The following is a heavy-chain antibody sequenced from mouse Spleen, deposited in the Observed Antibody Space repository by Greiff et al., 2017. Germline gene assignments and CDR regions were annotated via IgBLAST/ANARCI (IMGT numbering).Heavy chain of an antibody. CDR2: IYPGDGDT. CDR3: ASSNWEGYFDY. V-gene: IGHV1-82*01. J-gene: IGHJ2*01. CDR1: GYAFSSSW. Sequence: VQLQQSGPELVKPGASVKISCKASGYAFSSSWMNWVKQRPGKGLEWIGRIYPGDGDTNYNGKFKGKATLTADKSSSTAYMQLSSLTSEDSAVYFCASSNWEGYFDYWGQGTTLTVSS. D-gene: IGHD4-1*01.